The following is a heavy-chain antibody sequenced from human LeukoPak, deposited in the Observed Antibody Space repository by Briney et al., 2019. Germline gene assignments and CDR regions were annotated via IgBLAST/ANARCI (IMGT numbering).Heavy chain of an antibody. CDR1: AFTFSSYA. D-gene: IGHD6-19*01. CDR2: VSGSGGST. V-gene: IGHV3-23*01. J-gene: IGHJ2*01. Sequence: VGSLRLSCAASAFTFSSYAMSWVRQAPGKGLEWVSGVSGSGGSTYYADSVKGRFTISRDNSKNTLYLQLNSLRVEDTAEYYCAKTLRESSGREYFDLWGRGTLVTVSS. CDR3: AKTLRESSGREYFDL.